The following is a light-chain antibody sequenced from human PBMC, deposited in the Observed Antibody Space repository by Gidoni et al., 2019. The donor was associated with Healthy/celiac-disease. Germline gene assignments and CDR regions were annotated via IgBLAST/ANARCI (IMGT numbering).Light chain of an antibody. V-gene: IGKV3-11*01. CDR1: QSVSSY. CDR2: DAS. J-gene: IGKJ1*01. CDR3: QQRSNWPPWT. Sequence: EIVFTQSPATLSLSPGERATLSCRASQSVSSYLAWYQQKPGQAPRLLIYDASNRATGIPARFSGSGSGTDFTLTISSREHEDFAVYYCQQRSNWPPWTFGQGTKVEIK.